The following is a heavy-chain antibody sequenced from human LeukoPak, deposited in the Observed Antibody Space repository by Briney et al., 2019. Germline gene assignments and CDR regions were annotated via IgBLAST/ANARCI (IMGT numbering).Heavy chain of an antibody. D-gene: IGHD2-2*01. CDR1: GGSFSGYH. J-gene: IGHJ5*02. Sequence: PSETLSLTCAVYGGSFSGYHWSWIRQPPGKGLEWIGEINHSGSTNYNPSLKSRVTISVDTSKNQFSLKLSSVTAADTAVYYCARVLEYQLLINWFDPWGQGTLVTVSS. CDR2: INHSGST. V-gene: IGHV4-34*01. CDR3: ARVLEYQLLINWFDP.